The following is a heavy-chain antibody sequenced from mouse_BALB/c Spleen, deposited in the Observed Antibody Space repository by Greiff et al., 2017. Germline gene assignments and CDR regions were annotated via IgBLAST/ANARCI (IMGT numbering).Heavy chain of an antibody. CDR1: GYTFTSYW. CDR3: ARRGDGYPSFDY. D-gene: IGHD2-3*01. J-gene: IGHJ2*01. CDR2: INPSNGRT. Sequence: QVQLKQPGAELVKPGASVKLSCKASGYTFTSYWMHWVKQRPGQGLEWIGEINPSNGRTNYNEKFKSKATLTVDKSSSTAYMQLSSLTSEDSAVYYCARRGDGYPSFDYWGQGTTLTVSS. V-gene: IGHV1S81*02.